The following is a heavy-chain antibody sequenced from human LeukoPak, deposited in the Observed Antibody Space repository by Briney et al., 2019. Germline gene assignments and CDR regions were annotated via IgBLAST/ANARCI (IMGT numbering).Heavy chain of an antibody. CDR2: IYSGGKT. Sequence: GGSLRLSCAASGITVSANYVSWVRQAPGKGLEWVAVIYSGGKTYYGDSVKGRFTISRDNSKTTLYLQMNSLRVEDTAVYYCARGPWVTTVTTDGYWGQGTLVTVSS. J-gene: IGHJ4*02. D-gene: IGHD4-17*01. V-gene: IGHV3-66*01. CDR1: GITVSANY. CDR3: ARGPWVTTVTTDGY.